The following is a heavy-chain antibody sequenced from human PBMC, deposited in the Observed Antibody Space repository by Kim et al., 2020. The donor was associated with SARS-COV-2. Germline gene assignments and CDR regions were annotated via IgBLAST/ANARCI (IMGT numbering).Heavy chain of an antibody. CDR1: GFTFTKYA. J-gene: IGHJ4*02. CDR2: ISFDGNDK. D-gene: IGHD1-26*01. CDR3: ARVDSGSYYGDYFDY. V-gene: IGHV3-30-3*01. Sequence: GGSLRLSCAASGFTFTKYAMHWVRQAPGKGLEWVTVISFDGNDKHYTDSVKGRFTISRDNPKNTVYLQMKSLRPDDTAVYYCARVDSGSYYGDYFDYWGQGTLVTVSS.